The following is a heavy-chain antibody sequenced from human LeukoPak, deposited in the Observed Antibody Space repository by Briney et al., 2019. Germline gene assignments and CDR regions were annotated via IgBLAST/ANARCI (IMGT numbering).Heavy chain of an antibody. D-gene: IGHD1-26*01. V-gene: IGHV3-48*03. Sequence: GGSLRLSCAASGFTFSSYEMNWVRQGPGKGPEWVSYISSSGDTVFYGYSLNGRFTISRDNAKNSLYLQINNLRAEDTSVYYCARDGSFTSGSFFDSWGQGTLVTVSA. CDR2: ISSSGDTV. CDR1: GFTFSSYE. J-gene: IGHJ4*02. CDR3: ARDGSFTSGSFFDS.